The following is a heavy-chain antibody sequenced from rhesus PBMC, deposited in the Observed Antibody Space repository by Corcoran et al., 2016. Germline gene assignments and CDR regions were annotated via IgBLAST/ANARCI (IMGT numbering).Heavy chain of an antibody. CDR1: GGSISDDYY. V-gene: IGHV4-106*01. J-gene: IGHJ4*01. D-gene: IGHD6-13*01. CDR3: ARVRGGAGHFDY. Sequence: QEQLQESGAGLVKPSETLSLTCAVSGGSISDDYYCSWIRKPPGKGLDWIGYIYGSGGATNHNPSLKNRFTMSKATSKNQFSLKLSSVSAADTAVYYCARVRGGAGHFDYWGQGVLVTVSS. CDR2: IYGSGGAT.